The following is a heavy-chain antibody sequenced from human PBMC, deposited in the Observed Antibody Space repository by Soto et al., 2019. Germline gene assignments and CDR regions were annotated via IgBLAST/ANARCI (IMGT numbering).Heavy chain of an antibody. D-gene: IGHD3-22*01. Sequence: SETLSLTCTVSGGSISSSSYYWGWIRQPPGKGLEWIGSIYYSGSTYYNPSLKSRVTISVDTSKNQFSLKLSSVTAADTALFYCASSNTYYYDSSGYFDYWGQGTLVTVSS. J-gene: IGHJ4*02. CDR2: IYYSGST. V-gene: IGHV4-39*01. CDR1: GGSISSSSYY. CDR3: ASSNTYYYDSSGYFDY.